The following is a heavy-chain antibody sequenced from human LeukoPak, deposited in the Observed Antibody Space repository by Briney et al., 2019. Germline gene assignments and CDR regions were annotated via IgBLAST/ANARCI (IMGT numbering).Heavy chain of an antibody. Sequence: GGSLRLFCTASGFIFSSYGMSWVRQAPGKGLECLSAISGRGGSTYYADSVKGRFTISRDNSKNTLYLQMNSLRAEDTAVYYCAKDMETVADSFDYWGQGTLVTVSS. D-gene: IGHD6-19*01. V-gene: IGHV3-23*01. CDR1: GFIFSSYG. J-gene: IGHJ4*02. CDR3: AKDMETVADSFDY. CDR2: ISGRGGST.